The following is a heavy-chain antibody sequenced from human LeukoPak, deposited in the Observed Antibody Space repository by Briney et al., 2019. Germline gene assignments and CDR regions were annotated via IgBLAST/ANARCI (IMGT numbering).Heavy chain of an antibody. CDR1: GGSFSGYY. V-gene: IGHV4-34*01. J-gene: IGHJ6*03. Sequence: SETLSRTCAVYGGSFSGYYWSWIRQPPGKGLEWIGEIDHSGSTNYNPSLKSRVTISVDTSKNQFSLKLSSVTAADTAVYYCARTPRLVATGRYYYYYMDVWGKGTTVTVSS. CDR2: IDHSGST. CDR3: ARTPRLVATGRYYYYYMDV. D-gene: IGHD5-12*01.